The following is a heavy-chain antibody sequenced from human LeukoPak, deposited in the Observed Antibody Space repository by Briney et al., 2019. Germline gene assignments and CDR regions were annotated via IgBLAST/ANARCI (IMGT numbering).Heavy chain of an antibody. D-gene: IGHD6-19*01. V-gene: IGHV1-2*02. J-gene: IGHJ5*02. CDR2: INPNSGGT. CDR1: GYTFTGYY. Sequence: GASVKVSCKASGYTFTGYYMHWVRQAPGQGLEWMGWINPNSGGTNYAQKFQGRVTMTRDTSISTAYMELSRLRSDDTAVYYCARESSSSGWYKVENWFDPWGQGTLVTVSS. CDR3: ARESSSSGWYKVENWFDP.